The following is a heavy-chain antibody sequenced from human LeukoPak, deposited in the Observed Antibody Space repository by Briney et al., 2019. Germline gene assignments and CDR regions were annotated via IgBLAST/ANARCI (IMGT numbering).Heavy chain of an antibody. V-gene: IGHV1-46*01. CDR3: ARETYNNYSGMGV. D-gene: IGHD5-24*01. J-gene: IGHJ6*02. Sequence: ASVKVSCKASGYTFINYYMHWVRQAPGQGLEWMGVTNPRGGSTTYAQKFQGRVIMSRDTSTSTVHMELSSLRSEDTAVYYCARETYNNYSGMGVWGQGTTVTVSS. CDR2: TNPRGGST. CDR1: GYTFINYY.